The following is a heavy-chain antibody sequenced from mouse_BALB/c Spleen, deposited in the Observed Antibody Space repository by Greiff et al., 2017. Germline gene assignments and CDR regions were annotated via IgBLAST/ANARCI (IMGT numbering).Heavy chain of an antibody. CDR1: GYSFTGYT. CDR2: IDPYNGGT. D-gene: IGHD1-1*01. V-gene: IGHV1S135*01. Sequence: VQLKQSGPELVKPGASMKISCKASGYSFTGYTMNWVKQSHGKNLEWIGLIDPYNGGTSYNQKFKGKATLTVDKSSSTAYMELLSLTSEDSAVYYCARGYYGSSYGWFAYWGQGTLVTVSA. J-gene: IGHJ3*01. CDR3: ARGYYGSSYGWFAY.